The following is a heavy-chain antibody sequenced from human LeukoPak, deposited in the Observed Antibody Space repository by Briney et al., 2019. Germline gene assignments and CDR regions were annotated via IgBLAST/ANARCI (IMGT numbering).Heavy chain of an antibody. Sequence: ASVKASCKASGYTFTRYVINWVRQATGQGLEWLGWMNPNIGNTGYAQKLQGRVTMTRNTSISTAYMELSSLRSEDTAVYYCARSHLSYYYDSSGYYPFDHWGQGPLVTVSS. CDR1: GYTFTRYV. J-gene: IGHJ4*02. CDR3: ARSHLSYYYDSSGYYPFDH. CDR2: MNPNIGNT. D-gene: IGHD3-22*01. V-gene: IGHV1-8*01.